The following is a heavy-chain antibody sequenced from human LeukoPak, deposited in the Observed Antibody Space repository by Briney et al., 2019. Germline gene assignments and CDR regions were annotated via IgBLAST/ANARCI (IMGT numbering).Heavy chain of an antibody. J-gene: IGHJ4*02. D-gene: IGHD4-17*01. CDR1: GGSISSSGYY. CDR3: ARAVGPTVTTWYYFDY. CDR2: IYYSGST. Sequence: SETLSLTCIVSGGSISSSGYYWGWIRQSPGKGLEWIGYIYYSGSTYYNPSLKSRVTISVDTSKNQFSLKLSSVTAADTAVYYCARAVGPTVTTWYYFDYWGQGTLVTVSS. V-gene: IGHV4-31*03.